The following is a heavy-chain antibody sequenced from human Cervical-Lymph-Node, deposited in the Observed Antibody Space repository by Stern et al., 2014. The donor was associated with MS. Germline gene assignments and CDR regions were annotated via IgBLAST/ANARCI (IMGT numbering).Heavy chain of an antibody. CDR2: IYWDDDK. J-gene: IGHJ4*02. V-gene: IGHV2-5*02. CDR1: GFSLSTSGVG. CDR3: AHSGSAYYFDY. D-gene: IGHD1-1*01. Sequence: SGPTLVQPTQTLTLTCTFSGFSLSTSGVGVVWIRQPPGKALEWLALIYWDDDKRYSPSLKSRVTITKDTSKNQVVLTMANMDPVDTATYYCAHSGSAYYFDYWGQGTLVTVSS.